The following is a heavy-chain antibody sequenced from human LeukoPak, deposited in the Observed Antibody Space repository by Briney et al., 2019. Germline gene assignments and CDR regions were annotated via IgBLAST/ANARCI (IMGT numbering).Heavy chain of an antibody. D-gene: IGHD1-14*01. J-gene: IGHJ4*02. CDR1: GGSISGYY. V-gene: IGHV4-4*09. CDR3: ARHAQRTGRDYYFDY. CDR2: IHTSKSA. Sequence: PSETLSLSCTVSGGSISGYYWSWIRQPPGKGLEGIGYIHTSKSANYSPSRNSRVTIAVDTSKNQVSLKLSSVTATDTAVYFCARHAQRTGRDYYFDYWGQGTLVTVSS.